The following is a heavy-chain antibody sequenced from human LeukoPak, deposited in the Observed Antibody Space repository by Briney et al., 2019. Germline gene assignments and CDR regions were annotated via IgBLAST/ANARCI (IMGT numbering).Heavy chain of an antibody. D-gene: IGHD1/OR15-1a*01. CDR2: IYYSGST. CDR3: ARLEHAAFDI. V-gene: IGHV4-31*03. J-gene: IGHJ3*02. CDR1: GGSISSGGYY. Sequence: SQTLSLTCTVSGGSISSGGYYWSWIRQHPGKGLEWIGYIYYSGSTYYNPSLKSRVTISVDTSKNQFSLKLSSVTAADTAVYYCARLEHAAFDIWGQGTVVTVSS.